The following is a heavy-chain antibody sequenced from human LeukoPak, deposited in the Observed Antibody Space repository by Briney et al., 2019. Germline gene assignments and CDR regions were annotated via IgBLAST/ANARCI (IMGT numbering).Heavy chain of an antibody. J-gene: IGHJ4*02. CDR1: GGSISSGAYY. V-gene: IGHV4-39*01. CDR2: IYYSGST. Sequence: PSETLSLTCTVSGGSISSGAYYWNWIRQPPGKGLEWIGSIYYSGSTYYNPSLKSRVTISVDTSKNQFSLKLSSVTAADTAVYYCARHSEYHSSSYYWGQGTLVTVSS. CDR3: ARHSEYHSSSYY. D-gene: IGHD6-13*01.